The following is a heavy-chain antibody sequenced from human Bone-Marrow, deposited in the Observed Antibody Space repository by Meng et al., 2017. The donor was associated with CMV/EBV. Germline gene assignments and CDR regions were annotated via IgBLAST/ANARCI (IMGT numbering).Heavy chain of an antibody. CDR1: TFMSSG. CDR3: AKDQQVGPAAIGAALDY. D-gene: IGHD2-2*02. V-gene: IGHV3-33*06. Sequence: TFMSSGRHGVRQAQGKGLEWVTVIGYDGSNKYYADSVKGRITISRDNSKNTLYRQMNSLRAEDTAVYYCAKDQQVGPAAIGAALDYWGQGTLVTVSS. CDR2: IGYDGSNK. J-gene: IGHJ4*02.